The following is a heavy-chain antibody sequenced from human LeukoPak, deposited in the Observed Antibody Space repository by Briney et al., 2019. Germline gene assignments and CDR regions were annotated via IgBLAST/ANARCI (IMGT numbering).Heavy chain of an antibody. CDR3: ARVCASSGDCLFDY. J-gene: IGHJ4*02. V-gene: IGHV4-38-2*02. CDR1: GYSISSGYY. CDR2: IYHSGST. Sequence: SETLSLTCTVSGYSISSGYYWGWIRQPPGKGLEWIGSIYHSGSTYYNPSLKSRVTISVETSKNQFSLKLSSVTAADTAVYYCARVCASSGDCLFDYWGQGTLVTVST. D-gene: IGHD2-21*01.